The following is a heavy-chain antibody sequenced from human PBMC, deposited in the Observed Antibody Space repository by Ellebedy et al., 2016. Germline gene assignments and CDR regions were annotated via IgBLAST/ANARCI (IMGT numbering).Heavy chain of an antibody. CDR1: GGSISSGSYY. D-gene: IGHD2-15*01. V-gene: IGHV4-31*03. CDR3: ARDSGGVDRYCSGDICYRNWLNP. CDR2: IFHSGTT. Sequence: SETLSLXXSVSGGSISSGSYYWSWIRQHPEKGLEWIGYIFHSGTTYYTPALRSRISILVDTSKNQFSLRLTSVTAADTAVYYCARDSGGVDRYCSGDICYRNWLNPWGQGILVTVSS. J-gene: IGHJ5*02.